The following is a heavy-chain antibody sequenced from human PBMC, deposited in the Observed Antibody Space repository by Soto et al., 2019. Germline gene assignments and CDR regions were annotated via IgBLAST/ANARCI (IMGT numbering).Heavy chain of an antibody. J-gene: IGHJ4*02. D-gene: IGHD1-26*01. Sequence: AGGSLRLSCAASGFNFNSYSINWVRQAPGKGLEWVSSITSSSTYVFYADSVKGRFTISRDNAKDSLFLQMNSLRAEDTALYYCARGGGNYYATDYWGQGTLVTVSS. CDR1: GFNFNSYS. V-gene: IGHV3-21*01. CDR2: ITSSSTYV. CDR3: ARGGGNYYATDY.